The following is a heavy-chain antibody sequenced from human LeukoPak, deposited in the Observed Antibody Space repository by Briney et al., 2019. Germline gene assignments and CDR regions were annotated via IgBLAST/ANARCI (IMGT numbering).Heavy chain of an antibody. CDR3: ARDRSGGYSLDY. CDR2: IYYSGNR. Sequence: PSETLSLTCTVSGGSINSYYWNWIRQPPGKGLEWMGYIYYSGNRNYNPSLKRRGTISVDTSKNQFSLRLSSVTAADTAIYYCARDRSGGYSLDYWGQGTLVTVSS. J-gene: IGHJ4*02. D-gene: IGHD1-26*01. V-gene: IGHV4-59*12. CDR1: GGSINSYY.